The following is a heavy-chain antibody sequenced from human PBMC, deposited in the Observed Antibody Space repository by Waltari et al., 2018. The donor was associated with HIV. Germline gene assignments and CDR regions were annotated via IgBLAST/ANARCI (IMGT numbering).Heavy chain of an antibody. Sequence: EVQLVESGGGLVKPGGSLGLSCAAPGFTFRPYNLIWVRQAPGKGLEWVSSISSVGSYIYYPDSFKGRFTISRDNAKNSLYLQMNSLRAEDTAVYYCAGGGYDYAWGTYRPFDYWGQGTLVTVSS. J-gene: IGHJ4*02. D-gene: IGHD3-16*02. CDR3: AGGGYDYAWGTYRPFDY. CDR2: ISSVGSYI. V-gene: IGHV3-21*03. CDR1: GFTFRPYN.